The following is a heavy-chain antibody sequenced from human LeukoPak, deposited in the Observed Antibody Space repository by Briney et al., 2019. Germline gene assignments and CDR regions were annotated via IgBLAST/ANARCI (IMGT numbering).Heavy chain of an antibody. CDR1: GGSISSYY. CDR2: IYYSGST. D-gene: IGHD3-10*01. Sequence: SETLSLTCTVSGGSISSYYWSWIRQPPGKGLEWIGYIYYSGSTNYNPSLKSRVTISVDTSKNQFSLKLSSVTAADTAVYYCARLGEDYYGSGSYYNVRWFDPWGQGTLVTASS. V-gene: IGHV4-59*08. J-gene: IGHJ5*02. CDR3: ARLGEDYYGSGSYYNVRWFDP.